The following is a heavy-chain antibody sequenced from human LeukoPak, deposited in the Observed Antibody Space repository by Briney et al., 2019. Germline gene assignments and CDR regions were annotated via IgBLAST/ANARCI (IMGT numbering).Heavy chain of an antibody. CDR2: IIPIFGTA. V-gene: IGHV1-69*05. Sequence: AASVKVACKAYGVTFSSFAISWVRQAPGHGLEWRGGIIPIFGTANYAQNFQGRVTITTEESTSTAYMELSSLSSEDTAVYYCARDRFERFGEFSYWGQGTLVTVSS. D-gene: IGHD3-10*01. CDR3: ARDRFERFGEFSY. CDR1: GVTFSSFA. J-gene: IGHJ4*02.